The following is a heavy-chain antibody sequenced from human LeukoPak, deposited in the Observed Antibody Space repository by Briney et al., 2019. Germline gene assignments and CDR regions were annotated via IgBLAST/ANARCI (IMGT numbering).Heavy chain of an antibody. D-gene: IGHD5-18*01. J-gene: IGHJ3*02. V-gene: IGHV1-18*04. Sequence: ASVKVSCKASGYTFTGYYMHWVRQAPGQGLEWMGWISAYNGNTNYAQKLQGRVTMTTDTSTSTAYMELRSLRSDDTAVYYCARAAMVTLVRSAFDIWGQGTMVTVSS. CDR3: ARAAMVTLVRSAFDI. CDR2: ISAYNGNT. CDR1: GYTFTGYY.